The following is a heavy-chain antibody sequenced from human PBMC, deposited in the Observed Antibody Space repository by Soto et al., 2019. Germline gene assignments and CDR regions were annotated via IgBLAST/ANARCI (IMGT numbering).Heavy chain of an antibody. D-gene: IGHD5-18*01. CDR3: ARVNSYGDSAFAI. V-gene: IGHV1-69*02. Sequence: QVQLVQSGAEVKKPGSSVKVSCKASGGTFSSYTISWVRQAPGQGLEWMGRIIPILGIANYAQKFQGRVTITADKSTSTAYMELSSLRSEDTAVYYCARVNSYGDSAFAIWGQGTMVTVSS. CDR1: GGTFSSYT. J-gene: IGHJ3*02. CDR2: IIPILGIA.